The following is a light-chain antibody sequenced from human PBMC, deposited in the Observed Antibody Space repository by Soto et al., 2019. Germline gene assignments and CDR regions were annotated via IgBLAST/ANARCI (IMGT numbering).Light chain of an antibody. Sequence: QSVLTQPASVSGSPGQSITISCTGTRSDVGGYNYVSWYQQHPGKVPKLVIYDVSNRPSGISSRFSGSKSGNTASLTISGLQVEDEGDYYCCSYTTTSSYVFGTGTKLTVL. J-gene: IGLJ1*01. CDR1: RSDVGGYNY. CDR2: DVS. CDR3: CSYTTTSSYV. V-gene: IGLV2-14*03.